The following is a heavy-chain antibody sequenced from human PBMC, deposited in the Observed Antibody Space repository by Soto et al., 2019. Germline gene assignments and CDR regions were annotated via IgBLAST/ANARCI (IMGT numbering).Heavy chain of an antibody. CDR2: ISGDGYST. J-gene: IGHJ4*02. CDR1: GFSFNSFA. D-gene: IGHD3-22*01. Sequence: EVQLLESGGGLVQPGGSLRLSCAASGFSFNSFAMSWVRQAPGKGLEWVSAISGDGYSTYYADSVKGRFTVSRDNSNHTHYLQMDSLRAEDTAVYYCAKSSGYYDSRARFDYWGQGSLVTVSS. V-gene: IGHV3-23*01. CDR3: AKSSGYYDSRARFDY.